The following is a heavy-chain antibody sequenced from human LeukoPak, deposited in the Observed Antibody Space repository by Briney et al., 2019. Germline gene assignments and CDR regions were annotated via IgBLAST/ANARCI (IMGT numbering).Heavy chain of an antibody. Sequence: SETLSLTCTVSGYSISSGYYWGWIRQPPGKGLEWIGSIYHSGSTYYNPSLKSRVTISVDTSKNQFSLKLSSVTAADTAVYYCATPPSGYSSGWYWFDPWGQGTLVTVSS. D-gene: IGHD6-19*01. CDR2: IYHSGST. CDR1: GYSISSGYY. CDR3: ATPPSGYSSGWYWFDP. J-gene: IGHJ5*02. V-gene: IGHV4-38-2*02.